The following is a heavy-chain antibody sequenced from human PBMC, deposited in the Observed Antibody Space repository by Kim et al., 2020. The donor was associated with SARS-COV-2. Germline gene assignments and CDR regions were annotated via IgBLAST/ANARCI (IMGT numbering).Heavy chain of an antibody. D-gene: IGHD1-26*01. CDR3: ARTSFGGSFDS. CDR2: T. Sequence: TYYNPSLKSRLTMSVDTSKSQFFLKLSSVTAVDTAMYYCARTSFGGSFDSWGQGTLVTVSS. J-gene: IGHJ5*01. V-gene: IGHV4-28*01.